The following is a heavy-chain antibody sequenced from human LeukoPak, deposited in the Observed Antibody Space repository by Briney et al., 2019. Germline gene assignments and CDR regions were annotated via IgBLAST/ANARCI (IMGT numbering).Heavy chain of an antibody. V-gene: IGHV3-74*01. CDR1: AFTFSSYW. J-gene: IGHJ2*01. D-gene: IGHD2-15*01. Sequence: GGSLRLSCAASAFTFSSYWMHWVRQTPGKGLVWVSRINSDGSSTSYADSVKGRFTISRDNAKNTLYLQMNSLRAEDTAMYYCASGSDCSGGSCYSYWYFDLWGRGTLVTVSS. CDR2: INSDGSST. CDR3: ASGSDCSGGSCYSYWYFDL.